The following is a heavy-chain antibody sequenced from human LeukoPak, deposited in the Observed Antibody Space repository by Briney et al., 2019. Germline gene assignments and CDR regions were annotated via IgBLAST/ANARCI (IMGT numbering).Heavy chain of an antibody. V-gene: IGHV3-48*01. D-gene: IGHD1-26*01. CDR2: ISSSSSTI. CDR1: GFTFSSYS. CDR3: ARTGSGSYYRQYYFDY. Sequence: GGTLRLSCAASGFTFSSYSMNWVRQAPGKGLEWCSYISSSSSTIYYADSVKGRFTISRDNAKNSLYLQMNSLRAEDTAVYYCARTGSGSYYRQYYFDYWGQGTLVTVSS. J-gene: IGHJ4*02.